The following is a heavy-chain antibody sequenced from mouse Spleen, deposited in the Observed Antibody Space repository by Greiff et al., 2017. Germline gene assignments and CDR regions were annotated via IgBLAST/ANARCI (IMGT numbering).Heavy chain of an antibody. D-gene: IGHD1-2*01. V-gene: IGHV5-9-3*01. Sequence: EVQGVESGGGLVKPGGSLKLSCAASGFTFSSYAMSWVSQTPEKRLEWVATISSGGSYTYYPDSVKGRFTISRDNAKNTLYLQMSSLRSEDTAMYYCARHTTATDYFDYWGQGTTLTVSS. CDR2: ISSGGSYT. J-gene: IGHJ2*01. CDR1: GFTFSSYA. CDR3: ARHTTATDYFDY.